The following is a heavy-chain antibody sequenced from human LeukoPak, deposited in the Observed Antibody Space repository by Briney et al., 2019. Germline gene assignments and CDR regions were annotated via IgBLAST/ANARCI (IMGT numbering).Heavy chain of an antibody. CDR1: GFAVSSNY. D-gene: IGHD5-18*01. V-gene: IGHV4-59*05. J-gene: IGHJ4*02. CDR3: ARQLWLDY. CDR2: IYYSGST. Sequence: PGGSLRLSCAASGFAVSSNYMSWVRQAPGKGLEWIGSIYYSGSTYYNPSLKSRVTISVDTSKNQFSLKLSSVTAADTAVYYCARQLWLDYWGQGTLVTVSS.